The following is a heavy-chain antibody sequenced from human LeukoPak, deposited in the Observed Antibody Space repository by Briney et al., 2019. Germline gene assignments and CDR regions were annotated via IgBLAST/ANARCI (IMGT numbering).Heavy chain of an antibody. Sequence: TGGSLRLSCAASGFTFSSYAMSWVRQAPGKGLEWVSAISGSGGSTYYADSVKGRFTISRDNSKNTLYLQMNSLRAEDTAVYYCAKDRKWGSGYYGSGSYPPDYWGQGTLVTVSS. V-gene: IGHV3-23*01. CDR3: AKDRKWGSGYYGSGSYPPDY. J-gene: IGHJ4*02. D-gene: IGHD3-10*01. CDR1: GFTFSSYA. CDR2: ISGSGGST.